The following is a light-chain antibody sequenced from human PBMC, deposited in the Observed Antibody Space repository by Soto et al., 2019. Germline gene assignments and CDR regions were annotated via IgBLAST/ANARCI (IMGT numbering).Light chain of an antibody. V-gene: IGKV3-20*01. CDR1: QSFNSIY. CDR3: HQYDSWT. CDR2: GAS. J-gene: IGKJ1*01. Sequence: EIVLTHSPGTLSLSPCERATLSPRASQSFNSIYLAWYQQKPGQAPRLLIYGASSRATGIPDRFSGSGSGTDFTLTISRLEPEDFAVYYCHQYDSWTFGQGTKVDIK.